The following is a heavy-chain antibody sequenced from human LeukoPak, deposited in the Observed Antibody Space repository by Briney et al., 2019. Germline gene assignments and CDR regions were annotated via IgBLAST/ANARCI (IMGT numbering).Heavy chain of an antibody. V-gene: IGHV3-23*01. J-gene: IGHJ4*02. CDR2: ISGSGGST. D-gene: IGHD2-8*01. CDR3: AKDLYWTNGVCSDY. Sequence: GGSLRLSCAASGFTFSSYAMSWVRQAPGKGLDWVSAISGSGGSTYYADSVKGRFTISRDNSKNTLYLQMNSLRAEDTAVYYCAKDLYWTNGVCSDYWGQGALVTVSS. CDR1: GFTFSSYA.